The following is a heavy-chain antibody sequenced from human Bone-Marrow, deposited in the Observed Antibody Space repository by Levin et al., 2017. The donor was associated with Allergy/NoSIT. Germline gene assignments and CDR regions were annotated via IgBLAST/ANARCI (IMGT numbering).Heavy chain of an antibody. CDR1: GGSFSGYY. CDR3: AIRAPIAAAGQSLNDAFDI. CDR2: INHSGST. V-gene: IGHV4-34*01. D-gene: IGHD6-13*01. Sequence: GSLRLSCAVYGGSFSGYYWSWIRQPPGKGLEWIGEINHSGSTNYNPSLKSRVTISVDTSKNQFSLKLSSVTAADTAVYYCAIRAPIAAAGQSLNDAFDIWGQGTMVTVSS. J-gene: IGHJ3*02.